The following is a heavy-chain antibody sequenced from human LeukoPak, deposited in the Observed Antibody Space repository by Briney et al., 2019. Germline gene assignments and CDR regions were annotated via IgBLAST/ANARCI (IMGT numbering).Heavy chain of an antibody. Sequence: GGSLRLSCAASGFTFSSYAMGWVRQAPGKGLEWGSVVSGGGGSTYYADSVKGRFTISRDNSKNTLYLQMNSLRAEDTAVYYCAKMNAKYYDSSGYYVDYWGQGTLVTVSS. CDR1: GFTFSSYA. D-gene: IGHD3-22*01. CDR2: VSGGGGST. V-gene: IGHV3-23*01. CDR3: AKMNAKYYDSSGYYVDY. J-gene: IGHJ4*02.